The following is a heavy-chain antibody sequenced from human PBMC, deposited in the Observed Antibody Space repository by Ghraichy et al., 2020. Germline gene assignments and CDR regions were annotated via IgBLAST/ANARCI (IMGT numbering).Heavy chain of an antibody. CDR2: ISAGGGST. J-gene: IGHJ5*02. Sequence: GSLRLSCAASGFTFSGYMMSSVRQAPGKGLEWVSAISAGGGSTYYADTVKGRFTISRDNSKNTLYLQMNTLRAEDTAIYYCVTNLGYCSGVTCYSNSWGQGTLVTVSS. V-gene: IGHV3-23*01. D-gene: IGHD2-15*01. CDR3: VTNLGYCSGVTCYSNS. CDR1: GFTFSGYM.